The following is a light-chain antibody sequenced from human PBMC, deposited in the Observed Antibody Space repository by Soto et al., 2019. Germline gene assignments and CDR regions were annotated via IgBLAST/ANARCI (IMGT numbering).Light chain of an antibody. CDR3: HQVYTQPRT. V-gene: IGKV1-9*01. Sequence: QLTHSPSSLSASFGDRVTITCLASQGVRSYLAWFQQRPCKAPKLLIFGASTLQNGVPARFSGGGFGTEFTLTIKSLQPEEFGTYYCHQVYTQPRTFGQGTKVDIK. CDR2: GAS. J-gene: IGKJ1*01. CDR1: QGVRSY.